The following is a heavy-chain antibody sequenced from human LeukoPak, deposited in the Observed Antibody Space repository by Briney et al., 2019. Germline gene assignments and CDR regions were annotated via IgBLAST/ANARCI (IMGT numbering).Heavy chain of an antibody. D-gene: IGHD4-17*01. J-gene: IGHJ4*02. V-gene: IGHV1-2*02. CDR2: INPNSGGT. CDR1: GYTFTGYY. CDR3: ARPLNYGDYIEY. Sequence: ASVKVSCKTSGYTFTGYYMHWVRLAPGQGLEWMGWINPNSGGTNYAQKFQGRVTMTRDTSISTAYVELSRLRSDDTAVYFCARPLNYGDYIEYWGQGTLVTVSS.